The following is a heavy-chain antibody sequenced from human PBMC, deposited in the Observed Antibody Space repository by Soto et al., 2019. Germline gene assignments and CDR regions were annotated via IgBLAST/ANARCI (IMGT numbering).Heavy chain of an antibody. D-gene: IGHD3-22*01. CDR3: ARGSVDTVDSSGLYEY. J-gene: IGHJ4*02. V-gene: IGHV4-34*01. Sequence: SETLSLTCAVYGGSFSGHYWCWIRQPPVKGLEWIGEINHSVGTGYNPSHKSRVTISVDTSKSQFSLKLTSVTAADRAVYYCARGSVDTVDSSGLYEYWGQGTPVTVSS. CDR1: GGSFSGHY. CDR2: INHSVGT.